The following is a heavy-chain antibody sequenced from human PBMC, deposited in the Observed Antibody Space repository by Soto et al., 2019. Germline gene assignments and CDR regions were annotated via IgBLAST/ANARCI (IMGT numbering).Heavy chain of an antibody. CDR2: IYHSGST. V-gene: IGHV4-30-2*01. D-gene: IGHD6-13*01. J-gene: IGHJ4*02. CDR3: ARGPRSSWQNY. Sequence: SETLSLTCAVSGGSINNDSYSWSWIRQPPGKGLEWIAYIYHSGSTNYNPSLKSRVTISVDTSKNQFSLKLSSVTAADTAVYYCARGPRSSWQNYWGQGTLVTVSS. CDR1: GGSINNDSYS.